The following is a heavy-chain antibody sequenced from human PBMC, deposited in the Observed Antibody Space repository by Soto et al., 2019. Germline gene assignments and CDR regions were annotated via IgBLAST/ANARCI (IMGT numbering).Heavy chain of an antibody. D-gene: IGHD3-3*01. J-gene: IGHJ3*01. V-gene: IGHV4-39*02. CDR1: GGSISTDSYN. CDR3: ARFFGNAFDV. Sequence: QLQLQESGPGLVKPSETLSLTCSVSGGSISTDSYNWDWIRQSPGKGLERIGTIYYDGTPSYNPSLKSQVTISVDMSRNHFSLKVKSVTAADTAMYYCARFFGNAFDVWGQGTMVKVSS. CDR2: IYYDGTP.